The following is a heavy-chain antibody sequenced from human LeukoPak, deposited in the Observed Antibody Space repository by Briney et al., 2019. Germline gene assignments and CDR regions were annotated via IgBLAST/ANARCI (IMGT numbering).Heavy chain of an antibody. CDR3: AIDPRGDYYYGMDV. D-gene: IGHD4-17*01. V-gene: IGHV3-7*01. CDR1: GFTFSSYW. CDR2: IKQDGSEK. J-gene: IGHJ6*02. Sequence: GGSLRLSCAASGFTFSSYWMSWVRQAPGKGLEWVANIKQDGSEKYYVDSVKGRFTISRDNAKNSLYLQKNSLRAEDTAVYYCAIDPRGDYYYGMDVWGQGTTVTVSS.